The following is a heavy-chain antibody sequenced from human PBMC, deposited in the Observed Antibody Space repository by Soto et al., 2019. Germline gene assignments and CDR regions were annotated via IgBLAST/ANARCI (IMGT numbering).Heavy chain of an antibody. V-gene: IGHV1-8*01. J-gene: IGHJ6*03. CDR3: ARGSETIFGVVIHPIYYYYMDV. CDR2: MNPNSGNT. D-gene: IGHD3-3*01. Sequence: ASVKVSCKASGYTFTSYDINWVRQATGQGLEWMGWMNPNSGNTGYAQKFQGRVTMTRNTSISTAYMELSSLRSEDTAVYYCARGSETIFGVVIHPIYYYYMDVWGKGTTVTVSS. CDR1: GYTFTSYD.